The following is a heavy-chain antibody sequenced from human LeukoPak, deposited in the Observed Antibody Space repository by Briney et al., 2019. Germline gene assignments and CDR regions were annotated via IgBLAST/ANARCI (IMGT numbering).Heavy chain of an antibody. CDR2: IYYSGST. V-gene: IGHV4-39*07. CDR3: ARSSEGRYYYDSSGYSYYYYYMDV. Sequence: SETLSLTCTVSGGSMSSSSYYWGWIRQPPGKGLEWIGSIYYSGSTYQNPSLKSRVTISVDTSKNQFSLKLSSVTAADTAVYYCARSSEGRYYYDSSGYSYYYYYMDVWGKGTTVTISS. J-gene: IGHJ6*03. D-gene: IGHD3-22*01. CDR1: GGSMSSSSYY.